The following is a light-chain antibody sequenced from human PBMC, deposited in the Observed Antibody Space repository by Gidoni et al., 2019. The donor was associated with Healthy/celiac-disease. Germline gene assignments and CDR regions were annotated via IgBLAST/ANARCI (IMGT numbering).Light chain of an antibody. V-gene: IGKV3-11*01. Sequence: EIVLTQSPATLSLSPGERATLSCRASQSVSSYLAWYQQKPGQAPRRLIYDASNRATGIPARFSGSGSGTDFTLTSSSLEPEDFAVYYCQQRSNWPLTFGGGTKVEIK. CDR3: QQRSNWPLT. CDR1: QSVSSY. CDR2: DAS. J-gene: IGKJ4*01.